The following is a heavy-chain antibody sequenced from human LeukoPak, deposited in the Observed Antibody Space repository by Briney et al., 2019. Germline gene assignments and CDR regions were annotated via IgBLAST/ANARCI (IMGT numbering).Heavy chain of an antibody. CDR1: GGSFSGYY. CDR2: INHSGST. D-gene: IGHD3-9*01. Sequence: PSETLSLTCAVYGGSFSGYYSSWIRQPPGKGLEWIGEINHSGSTNYNPSLKSRVTISVDTSKNQFSLKLSSVTAADTAVYYCASMGYFDWSSPFDYWGQGTLVTVSS. V-gene: IGHV4-34*01. CDR3: ASMGYFDWSSPFDY. J-gene: IGHJ4*02.